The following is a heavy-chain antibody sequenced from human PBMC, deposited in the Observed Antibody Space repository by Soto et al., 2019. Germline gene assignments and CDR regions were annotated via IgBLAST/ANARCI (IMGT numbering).Heavy chain of an antibody. J-gene: IGHJ4*02. V-gene: IGHV3-48*03. CDR3: VRFGGAAAGPGDY. D-gene: IGHD6-13*01. Sequence: EVQLVESGGGLVQPGGSLRLSCVASEFTFSSYEMNWVRQAPGKGLECVSYISSSGTTIYYTDSVKGRFTISRDNAKKSLYLQMNSLRAEDTAVYYCVRFGGAAAGPGDYWGQGTLVTVSS. CDR1: EFTFSSYE. CDR2: ISSSGTTI.